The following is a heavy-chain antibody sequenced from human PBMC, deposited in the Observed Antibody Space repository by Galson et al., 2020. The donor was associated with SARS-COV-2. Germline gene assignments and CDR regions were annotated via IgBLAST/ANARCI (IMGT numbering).Heavy chain of an antibody. V-gene: IGHV3-30*18. Sequence: PGGSLRLSCAASGFTFSSYGMHWVRQAPGKGLEWVAVISYDGSNKYYADSVKGRFTISRDNSKNTLYLQMNSLRAEDTAVYYCAKIMVRGVIWPYYYYGMDVWGQGTTVTVSS. J-gene: IGHJ6*02. CDR2: ISYDGSNK. D-gene: IGHD3-10*01. CDR3: AKIMVRGVIWPYYYYGMDV. CDR1: GFTFSSYG.